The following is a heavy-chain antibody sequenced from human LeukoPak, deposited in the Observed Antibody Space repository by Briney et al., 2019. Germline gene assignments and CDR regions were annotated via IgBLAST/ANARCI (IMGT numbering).Heavy chain of an antibody. Sequence: GGSLRLSCAVSGFTFNSYWMSRVRQAAGKVLEWVANINEDGSEKYYVDSVKGRFTISRDNAKNSLYLQMNSLRAEDTAVYYCARLPLTARRHFEYWGQGTLVTVSS. V-gene: IGHV3-7*05. CDR1: GFTFNSYW. J-gene: IGHJ4*02. CDR3: ARLPLTARRHFEY. CDR2: INEDGSEK. D-gene: IGHD5-18*01.